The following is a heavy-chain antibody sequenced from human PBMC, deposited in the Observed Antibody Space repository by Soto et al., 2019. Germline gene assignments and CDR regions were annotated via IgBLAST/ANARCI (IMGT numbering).Heavy chain of an antibody. CDR1: GFTFTSSA. V-gene: IGHV1-58*01. CDR2: IVVGSGNT. Sequence: SVKVSCKASGFTFTSSAVQWVRQARGQRREWIGWIVVGSGNTNYAQKFQERVSMTRDMSTSTAYMELSSLRSEVTAVYYCAARPYYYESSGYNYWGQGTLVTVS. CDR3: AARPYYYESSGYNY. D-gene: IGHD3-22*01. J-gene: IGHJ4*02.